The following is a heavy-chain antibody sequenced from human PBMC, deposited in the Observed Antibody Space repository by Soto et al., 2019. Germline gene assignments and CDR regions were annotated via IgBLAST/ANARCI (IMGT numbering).Heavy chain of an antibody. Sequence: GASVKVSCKASGYTFTNSGISWMRQAPGQGLEWMGWIGAYNGHTKYAQKLQGRVTMTTDTSTSTAYMELRSLKSDDTAVYYCAREDYYDSSGYLPFRYYFGMDVWGQGTTVTVSS. CDR2: IGAYNGHT. V-gene: IGHV1-18*01. CDR1: GYTFTNSG. CDR3: AREDYYDSSGYLPFRYYFGMDV. D-gene: IGHD3-22*01. J-gene: IGHJ6*02.